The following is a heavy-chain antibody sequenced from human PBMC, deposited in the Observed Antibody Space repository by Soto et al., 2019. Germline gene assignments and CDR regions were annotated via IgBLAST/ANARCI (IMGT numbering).Heavy chain of an antibody. CDR1: GYTFTRYH. V-gene: IGHV1-46*01. Sequence: QVQLVQFGAEVKKPGASVKVSCKASGYTFTRYHIHWVRQAAGQGLEWMGIINHDSGSANYAQKFQGRFTMPRETSTSTMHRELSSRRSEDTAVYYCARDHVTIFAVVTEDAFDSWGQGTLVTVSS. CDR2: INHDSGSA. CDR3: ARDHVTIFAVVTEDAFDS. D-gene: IGHD3-3*01. J-gene: IGHJ4*02.